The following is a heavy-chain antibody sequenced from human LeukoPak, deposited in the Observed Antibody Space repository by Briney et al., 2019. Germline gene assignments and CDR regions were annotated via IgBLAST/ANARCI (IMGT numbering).Heavy chain of an antibody. D-gene: IGHD3-10*01. J-gene: IGHJ4*02. CDR2: ISYDGSNK. CDR3: AKLYYYGNHVRSLLPY. V-gene: IGHV3-30*18. CDR1: GFNFSTYA. Sequence: PGGSLRLSCAASGFNFSTYAMHWVRQAPGKGLEWVAVISYDGSNKYYADFVKGRFTISRDNSKNTLYLQMNSLRAEDTAIYYCAKLYYYGNHVRSLLPYWGQGTLVTVSS.